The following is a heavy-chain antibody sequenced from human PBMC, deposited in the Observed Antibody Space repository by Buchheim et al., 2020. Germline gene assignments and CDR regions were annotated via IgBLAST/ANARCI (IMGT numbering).Heavy chain of an antibody. CDR1: GFTFSSYS. J-gene: IGHJ4*02. V-gene: IGHV3-48*01. Sequence: EVQLVESGGGLVQPGGSLRLSCAASGFTFSSYSMNWVRQAPGKGLEWVSYISSSSSTIYYADSVKGRFTISRDNAKNSLYLQMNSLRAEDTAVYYCARDTTCSGGSCAVLFDYWGQGTL. D-gene: IGHD2-15*01. CDR3: ARDTTCSGGSCAVLFDY. CDR2: ISSSSSTI.